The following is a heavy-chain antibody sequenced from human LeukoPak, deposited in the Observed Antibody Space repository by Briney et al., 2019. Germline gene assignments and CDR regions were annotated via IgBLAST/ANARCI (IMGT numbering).Heavy chain of an antibody. D-gene: IGHD1-26*01. CDR2: ISSSSSTI. CDR3: ARGSVTSVGN. V-gene: IGHV3-48*01. Sequence: GGSLRLSCAAYGFTFSSYSMNWVRQAPGKGLEWVSYISSSSSTIYYADSVKGRFTISRDNAKNSLYPQMNSLRAEDTAVYYCARGSVTSVGNWGQGTLVTVSS. CDR1: GFTFSSYS. J-gene: IGHJ4*02.